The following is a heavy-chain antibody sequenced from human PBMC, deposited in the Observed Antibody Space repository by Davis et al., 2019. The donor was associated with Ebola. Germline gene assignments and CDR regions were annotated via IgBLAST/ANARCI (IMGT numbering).Heavy chain of an antibody. Sequence: SETLSLTCAVSGGSISSGGYSFRFLLATPGKGLEWFGYSYHSGNTYYNPSLKSRVTISVDRSKNQFSLKLSSVTAADTAVYYCARGGHYYDSSGYYLIYGMDVWGQGTTVTVSS. J-gene: IGHJ6*02. CDR3: ARGGHYYDSSGYYLIYGMDV. D-gene: IGHD3-22*01. CDR1: GGSISSGGYS. V-gene: IGHV4-30-2*01. CDR2: SYHSGNT.